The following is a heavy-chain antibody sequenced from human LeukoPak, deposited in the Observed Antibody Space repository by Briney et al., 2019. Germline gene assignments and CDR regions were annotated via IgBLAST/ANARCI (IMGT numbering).Heavy chain of an antibody. Sequence: PGGSLRLSCAASGFTFDDYAMHWVRQAPGRGLEWISGIRWSSDNIDYADSVKGRFTISRDNAKNSLYLQMNSLRVEDTALYYCAKDSGSSSGYESWFDPWGQGTLVTVSS. V-gene: IGHV3-9*01. CDR1: GFTFDDYA. D-gene: IGHD5-12*01. J-gene: IGHJ5*02. CDR3: AKDSGSSSGYESWFDP. CDR2: IRWSSDNI.